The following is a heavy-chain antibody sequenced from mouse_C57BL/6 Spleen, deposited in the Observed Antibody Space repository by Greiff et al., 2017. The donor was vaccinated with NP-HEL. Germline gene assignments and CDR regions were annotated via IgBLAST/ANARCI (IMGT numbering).Heavy chain of an antibody. J-gene: IGHJ3*01. Sequence: QVQLKESGPGLVAPSQSLSITCTVSGFSLTSYGVHWVRQPPGKGLEWLVVIWSDGSTTYNSALKSRLSISKDNSKSQVFLKMNSLQTDDTAMYYCARLFYDYDKAWFAYWGQGTLVTVSA. D-gene: IGHD2-4*01. CDR3: ARLFYDYDKAWFAY. CDR1: GFSLTSYG. CDR2: IWSDGST. V-gene: IGHV2-6*03.